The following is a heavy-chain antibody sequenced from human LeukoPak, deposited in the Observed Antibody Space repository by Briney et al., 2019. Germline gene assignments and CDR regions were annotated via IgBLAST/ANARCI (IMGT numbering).Heavy chain of an antibody. D-gene: IGHD5-18*01. J-gene: IGHJ3*02. CDR1: GFIFSDYY. CDR2: ISSSGSTI. Sequence: GGSLRLSCAASGFIFSDYYMSWIRQAPGKGLEWVAYISSSGSTIYYADSVKGRFTISRDNAKNSLYLQMNSLRAEDTAVYYCARDQDTAHAFDIWGQGTMVTVSS. V-gene: IGHV3-11*01. CDR3: ARDQDTAHAFDI.